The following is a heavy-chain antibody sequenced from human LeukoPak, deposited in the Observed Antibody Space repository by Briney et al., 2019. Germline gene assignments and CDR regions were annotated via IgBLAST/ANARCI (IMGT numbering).Heavy chain of an antibody. J-gene: IGHJ4*02. CDR1: GFTFSSYG. D-gene: IGHD3-9*01. V-gene: IGHV3-30*02. CDR2: IRYDGSNT. Sequence: GGSLRLSCAASGFTFSSYGMHWVRQAPGTGLEWVAFIRYDGSNTYYADSVKGRFTISRDNSKNSLYLQMKSLRAEDTAVYYCARSRLTLRNFGIDYWGQGTLVTVSS. CDR3: ARSRLTLRNFGIDY.